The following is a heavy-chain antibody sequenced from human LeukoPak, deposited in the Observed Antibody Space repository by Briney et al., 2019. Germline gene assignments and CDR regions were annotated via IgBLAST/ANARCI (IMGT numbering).Heavy chain of an antibody. D-gene: IGHD2-2*01. Sequence: GGSLRLSCEASGFSFSDYGMHWVRQAPGKGLEWVSYISSSGSTTYYADSVKGRFTISRDNAKNSLYLQMNSLRAEDTAVYYCASYCSTTSCYAVDYWGQGTLVTVSS. CDR3: ASYCSTTSCYAVDY. CDR2: ISSSGSTT. CDR1: GFSFSDYG. V-gene: IGHV3-48*01. J-gene: IGHJ4*02.